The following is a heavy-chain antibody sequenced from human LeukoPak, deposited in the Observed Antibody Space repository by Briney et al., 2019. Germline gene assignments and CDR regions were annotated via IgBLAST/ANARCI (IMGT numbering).Heavy chain of an antibody. CDR2: IYYSGGT. D-gene: IGHD6-6*01. CDR3: ARVKLDAPDAFDI. Sequence: SQTLSLTCTVSGGSISSGDYYWSWIRQPPGKGLEWIGYIYYSGGTYYNPSLKSRVTISVDTSKNQFSLKLSSVTAADTAVYYCARVKLDAPDAFDIWGQGTMATVSS. V-gene: IGHV4-30-4*01. J-gene: IGHJ3*02. CDR1: GGSISSGDYY.